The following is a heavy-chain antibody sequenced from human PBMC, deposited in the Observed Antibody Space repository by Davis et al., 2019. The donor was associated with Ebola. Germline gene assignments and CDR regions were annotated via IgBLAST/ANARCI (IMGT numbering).Heavy chain of an antibody. CDR2: INAGNGNT. Sequence: ASVKVSCKASGHTFSSYAMHWVRQAPGQRLEWMGWINAGNGNTKYSQKFQGRVTITRDTSATTAYMELSSLRSEDTAVYYCARVGYSSGDYGMDVWGQGTTVTVSS. J-gene: IGHJ6*02. CDR1: GHTFSSYA. V-gene: IGHV1-3*01. D-gene: IGHD6-19*01. CDR3: ARVGYSSGDYGMDV.